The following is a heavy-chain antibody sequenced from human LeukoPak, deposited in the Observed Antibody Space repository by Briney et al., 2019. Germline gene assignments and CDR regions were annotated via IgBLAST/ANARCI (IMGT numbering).Heavy chain of an antibody. CDR1: GGSISSYY. CDR3: ARWEGKYDFFDY. V-gene: IGHV4-59*01. Sequence: PETLSLTCTVSGGSISSYYWSWIRQPPGKGLEWIGYIYYSGSTNYNPSLKSRVTISVDTSKNQFSLKLSSVTAADTAVYYCARWEGKYDFFDYWGQGTLVTVSS. D-gene: IGHD3-3*01. J-gene: IGHJ4*02. CDR2: IYYSGST.